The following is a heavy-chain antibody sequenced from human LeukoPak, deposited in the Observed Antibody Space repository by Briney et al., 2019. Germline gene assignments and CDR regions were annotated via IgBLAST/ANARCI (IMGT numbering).Heavy chain of an antibody. J-gene: IGHJ5*02. Sequence: ASVKVSCKASGYTFTSYGISWVRQAPGQGLEWMGWINAGNGNTKHSQKFQGRVTITRDTSASTAYMELSSLRSEDTAVYYCAREVPPLYYDFWSGYYLSPNHLNWFDPWGQGTLVTVSS. D-gene: IGHD3-3*01. CDR1: GYTFTSYG. CDR2: INAGNGNT. V-gene: IGHV1-18*01. CDR3: AREVPPLYYDFWSGYYLSPNHLNWFDP.